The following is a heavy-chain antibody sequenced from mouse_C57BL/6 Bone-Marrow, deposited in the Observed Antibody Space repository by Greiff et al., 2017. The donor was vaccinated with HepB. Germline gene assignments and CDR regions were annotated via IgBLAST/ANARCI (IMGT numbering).Heavy chain of an antibody. CDR3: ARLYSNYGGFAY. J-gene: IGHJ3*01. V-gene: IGHV1-19*01. CDR2: INPYNGGT. D-gene: IGHD2-5*01. CDR1: GYTFTDYY. Sequence: EVQLQQSGPVLVKPGASVKMSCKASGYTFTDYYMNWVKQSHGKSLEWIGVINPYNGGTSYNQKFKGKATLTVDKSSSTAYMELNSLTSEDSAVYYCARLYSNYGGFAYWGQGTLVTVSA.